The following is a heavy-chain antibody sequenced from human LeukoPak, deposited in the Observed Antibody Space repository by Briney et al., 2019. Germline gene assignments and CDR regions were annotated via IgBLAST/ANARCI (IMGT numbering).Heavy chain of an antibody. CDR2: IVGDSSKT. V-gene: IGHV3-23*01. J-gene: IGHJ6*03. CDR1: GLTFHDYA. CDR3: AKQPYNYYYLDV. D-gene: IGHD2-21*01. Sequence: GGSLRLSCAISGLTFHDYAMTWVRQAPGKGLEGVSTIVGDSSKTYYADSVKGRFTISRDNSNYMLFLHMNSLRAEDTAIYYCAKQPYNYYYLDVWGKGTTVTVSS.